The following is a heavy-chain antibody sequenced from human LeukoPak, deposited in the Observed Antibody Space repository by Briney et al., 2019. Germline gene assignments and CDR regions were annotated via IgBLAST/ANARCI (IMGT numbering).Heavy chain of an antibody. CDR3: ARAYQLPRGNWFDP. J-gene: IGHJ5*02. CDR1: GYTFTGYY. V-gene: IGHV1-2*02. CDR2: INPNSGGT. Sequence: ASVKVSCKASGYTFTGYYMHWVRQAPGQGLEWMGWINPNSGGTNYAQKFRGRVTMTRDTSISTAYMKLSRLRSDDTAVYYCARAYQLPRGNWFDPWGQGTLVTVSS. D-gene: IGHD2-2*01.